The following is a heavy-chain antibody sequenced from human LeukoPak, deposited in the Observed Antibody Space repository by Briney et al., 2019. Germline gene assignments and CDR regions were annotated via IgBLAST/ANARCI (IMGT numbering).Heavy chain of an antibody. D-gene: IGHD5-24*01. CDR1: GYTFTSYY. Sequence: ASVKVSCKASGYTFTSYYMHWVRQAPGQGLEWMGIINPSGGSTSYAQKFQGRVTMTRDTSTSTVYMELSRLRSEDTAVYYCAREAVEMATVDYWGQGTLVTVSS. J-gene: IGHJ4*02. CDR2: INPSGGST. V-gene: IGHV1-46*01. CDR3: AREAVEMATVDY.